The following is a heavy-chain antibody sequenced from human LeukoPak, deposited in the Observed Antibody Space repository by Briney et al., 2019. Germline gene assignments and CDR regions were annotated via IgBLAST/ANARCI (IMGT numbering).Heavy chain of an antibody. V-gene: IGHV3-30*04. CDR2: ISMDGIQE. Sequence: GGSLRLSCAASGFRFNNYAMHWARQPPGTGLEWVAVISMDGIQEYYADSVKGRFSISRDNSKNTLYLQMNSLRSEDTAVYYCAREVYSYALDALDLWGQGTMVTVSS. CDR3: AREVYSYALDALDL. D-gene: IGHD5-18*01. J-gene: IGHJ3*01. CDR1: GFRFNNYA.